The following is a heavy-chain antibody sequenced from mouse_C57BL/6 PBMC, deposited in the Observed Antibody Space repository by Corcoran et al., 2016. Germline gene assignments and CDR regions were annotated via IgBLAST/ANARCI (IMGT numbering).Heavy chain of an antibody. D-gene: IGHD1-1*01. CDR2: INTYSGVP. CDR1: GYTFTTYG. CDR3: ARSGSSYWYFDV. J-gene: IGHJ1*03. Sequence: QIQLVQSGPELKKPGETVKISCKASGYTFTTYGMSWVKQAPGKGLKWMGWINTYSGVPTYADDFKGRFAFSLETSASTAYLQINNLKNGDTATYFCARSGSSYWYFDVWGTGTTVTVSS. V-gene: IGHV9-3*01.